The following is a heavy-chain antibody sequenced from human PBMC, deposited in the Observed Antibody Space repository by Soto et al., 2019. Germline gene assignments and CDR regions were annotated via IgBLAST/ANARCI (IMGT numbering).Heavy chain of an antibody. V-gene: IGHV1-69*04. J-gene: IGHJ4*02. CDR2: VLPFLDIT. CDR1: GGTFSIYT. D-gene: IGHD6-13*01. Sequence: QVQLVQSGSEVKKPGSSVRVSCKTSGGTFSIYTISWVRQAPGQGLEWMGRVLPFLDITSYSQSFQGRVTITAHRSTTTAYMELSSLRSEDTAVYYCARDRDNSNWPNFDSWGQGTLVTVSS. CDR3: ARDRDNSNWPNFDS.